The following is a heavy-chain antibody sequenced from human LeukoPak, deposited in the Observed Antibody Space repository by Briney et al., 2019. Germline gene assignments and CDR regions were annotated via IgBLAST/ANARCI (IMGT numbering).Heavy chain of an antibody. Sequence: GGSLRLSCTASGFTFSRYWMHWVRQAPGKGLAWVSLISGDGSVTYYADSVKGRFTISRDNSKNSLYLQMHSLRLEDTAFYYCATGSQPGTTFDYWGQGTLVTASS. CDR1: GFTFSRYW. J-gene: IGHJ4*02. CDR3: ATGSQPGTTFDY. V-gene: IGHV3-43*02. D-gene: IGHD1-14*01. CDR2: ISGDGSVT.